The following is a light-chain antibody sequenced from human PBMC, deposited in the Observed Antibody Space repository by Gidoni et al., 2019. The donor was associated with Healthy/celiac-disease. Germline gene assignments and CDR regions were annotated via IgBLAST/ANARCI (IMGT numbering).Light chain of an antibody. Sequence: SYELTQPPSVSVSPGQTARITCPGDALPKLYAYWYQQNPGQPPVLVIYKDSERPSGIPERFSGASSGTTVTLTISGVQAEDEADYYCQSADSIGTYVVFGGGTKLTVL. J-gene: IGLJ2*01. V-gene: IGLV3-25*03. CDR3: QSADSIGTYVV. CDR1: ALPKLY. CDR2: KDS.